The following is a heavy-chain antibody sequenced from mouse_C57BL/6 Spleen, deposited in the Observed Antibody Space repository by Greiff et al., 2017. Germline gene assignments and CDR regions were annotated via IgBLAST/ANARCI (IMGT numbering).Heavy chain of an antibody. D-gene: IGHD1-1*01. J-gene: IGHJ1*03. V-gene: IGHV1-76*01. Sequence: QVQLQQSGAELVRPGASVKLSCKASGYTFTDYYINWVKQRPGQGLEWIARIYPGSGNTYYNEKFKGKATLTAEKSSSTAYMQLSSLTSEDSAVYFCARRILGGSSYGWYFDVWGTGTTVTVSS. CDR3: ARRILGGSSYGWYFDV. CDR2: IYPGSGNT. CDR1: GYTFTDYY.